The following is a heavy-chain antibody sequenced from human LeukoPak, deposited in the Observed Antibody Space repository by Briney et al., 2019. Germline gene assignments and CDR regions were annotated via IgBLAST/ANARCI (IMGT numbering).Heavy chain of an antibody. D-gene: IGHD3-22*01. J-gene: IGHJ4*02. CDR3: ASLNAHYYGSSGYLDY. Sequence: SETLSLTCTVSGGSISSSSYYWGWIRQPPGKGLEWIGYIYYSGSTYYNPSLKSRVTISVDTSKDQFSLKLSSVTAADTAVYYCASLNAHYYGSSGYLDYWGQGTLVTVSS. CDR2: IYYSGST. CDR1: GGSISSSSYY. V-gene: IGHV4-31*03.